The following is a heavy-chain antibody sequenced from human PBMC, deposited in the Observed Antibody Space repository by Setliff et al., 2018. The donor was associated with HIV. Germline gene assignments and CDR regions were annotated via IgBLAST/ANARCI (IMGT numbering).Heavy chain of an antibody. Sequence: ASVKVSCKASGYVFTTYYIHWVRQTPGQGLEWMGIINPSGGATTSARKLQGRVTMTKDKSTTTVHMELSSLKSEDTAVYYCARGGRLDGTSGFYYPLQFWGQGTLVTVPQ. CDR1: GYVFTTYY. D-gene: IGHD3-22*01. CDR3: ARGGRLDGTSGFYYPLQF. V-gene: IGHV1-46*04. J-gene: IGHJ4*02. CDR2: INPSGGAT.